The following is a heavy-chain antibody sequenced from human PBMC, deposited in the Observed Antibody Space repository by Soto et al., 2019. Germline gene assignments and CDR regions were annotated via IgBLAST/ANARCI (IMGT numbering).Heavy chain of an antibody. CDR3: AHRYGSGIDAFDI. D-gene: IGHD3-10*01. CDR2: IYWDDDK. J-gene: IGHJ3*02. Sequence: QITLKESGPTLVKPTQTLTLTCTFSGFSLSTSGVGVGWIRQPPGKALEWLALIYWDDDKRYSPSLKSSLIXTXDXXKNQVILTLTNVDPLDTATYYCAHRYGSGIDAFDIWGQGTMVTVFS. CDR1: GFSLSTSGVG. V-gene: IGHV2-5*02.